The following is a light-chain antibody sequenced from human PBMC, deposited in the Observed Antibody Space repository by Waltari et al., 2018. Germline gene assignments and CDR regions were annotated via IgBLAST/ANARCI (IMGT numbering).Light chain of an antibody. CDR1: NIGSKS. CDR2: DDS. J-gene: IGLJ2*01. CDR3: QVWDGSTDVV. Sequence: SYVLTQPPSVSVAPGQTARVTCGGTNIGSKSVHWYQRRPGQAPILVLYDDSDRPSGIPDRFSGSNSGNTATLTISRVEAGDEADYYCQVWDGSTDVVFGGGTKLTVL. V-gene: IGLV3-21*02.